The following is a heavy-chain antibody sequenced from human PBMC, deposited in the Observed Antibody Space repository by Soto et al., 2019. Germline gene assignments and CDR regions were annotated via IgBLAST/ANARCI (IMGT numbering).Heavy chain of an antibody. Sequence: QVQLVESGGGVVQPGRSLRLSCAASGFTFSSYARNWVRQAPGKGLEWVALISFDGSNKYYADSVKGRFTISRDSSKNTLYLQMNSLRDADTAFYYCGRCSSTSCHLGSDYWGQGTLVTVSS. CDR2: ISFDGSNK. J-gene: IGHJ4*02. CDR3: GRCSSTSCHLGSDY. CDR1: GFTFSSYA. V-gene: IGHV3-30-3*01. D-gene: IGHD2-2*01.